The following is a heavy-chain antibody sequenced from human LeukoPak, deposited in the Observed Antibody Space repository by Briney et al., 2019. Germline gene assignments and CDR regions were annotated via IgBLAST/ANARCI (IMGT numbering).Heavy chain of an antibody. Sequence: GGSLRLSCTASGFTFSSYEMNWVRQAPGKGLEWVSYMSRSGGTRYYADSVKGRFTISRDNTKNSLYLQMNSLRDEDTAVYYCSAGPHFDYWGQGTLVTVSS. CDR2: MSRSGGTR. CDR3: SAGPHFDY. D-gene: IGHD1-14*01. CDR1: GFTFSSYE. J-gene: IGHJ4*02. V-gene: IGHV3-48*03.